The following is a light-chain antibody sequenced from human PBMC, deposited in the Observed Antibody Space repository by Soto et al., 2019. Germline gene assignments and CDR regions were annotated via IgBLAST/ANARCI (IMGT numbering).Light chain of an antibody. CDR1: SCNIGSNT. CDR3: AVWDDSLNGPV. J-gene: IGLJ3*02. CDR2: SNN. Sequence: QSVLNQSPSASGTPGQRVTIACSGSSCNIGSNTVHWYQQLPGTAPKVLIYSNNQRPSGVPDRFSGSKSGTSASLAISGLQSEDEADYYCAVWDDSLNGPVFGGGTKVTVL. V-gene: IGLV1-44*01.